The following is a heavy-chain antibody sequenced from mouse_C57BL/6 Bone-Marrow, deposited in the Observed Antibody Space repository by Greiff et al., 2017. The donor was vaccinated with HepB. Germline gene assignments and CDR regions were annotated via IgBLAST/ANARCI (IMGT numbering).Heavy chain of an antibody. D-gene: IGHD1-1*01. CDR3: ARSGYYYGRDY. CDR1: GYTFTSYG. Sequence: ESGAELARPGASVKLSCKASGYTFTSYGISWVKQRTGQGLEWIGEIYPRSGNTYYNEKFKGKATLTADKSSSTAYMELRSLTSEDSAVYFCARSGYYYGRDYWGQGTTLTVSS. J-gene: IGHJ2*01. CDR2: IYPRSGNT. V-gene: IGHV1-81*01.